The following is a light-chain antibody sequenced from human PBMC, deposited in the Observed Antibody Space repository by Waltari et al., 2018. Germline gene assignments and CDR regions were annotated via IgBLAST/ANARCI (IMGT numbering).Light chain of an antibody. Sequence: EIVLTQSPATLSLSPGERATLSCRASQSVSSYLAWYHQKPGQAPRLLIYDASNRATGIPARFSGSGSGTDFTLTISSLEPEDFAVYYCQQRSNWPPRTFGQGTKVEIK. CDR2: DAS. CDR1: QSVSSY. J-gene: IGKJ1*01. V-gene: IGKV3-11*01. CDR3: QQRSNWPPRT.